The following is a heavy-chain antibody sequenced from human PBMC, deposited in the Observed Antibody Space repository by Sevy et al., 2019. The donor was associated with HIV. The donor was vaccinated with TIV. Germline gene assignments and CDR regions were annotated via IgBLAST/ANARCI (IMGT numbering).Heavy chain of an antibody. CDR2: IIAISGTT. CDR3: ARDRDRGYFDP. CDR1: GGTFSGYS. J-gene: IGHJ5*02. V-gene: IGHV1-69*13. Sequence: ASVKVSCETSGGTFSGYSISWLRQAPGQGLEWMGGIIAISGTTNYLQRFQGRITITGDVSTRTVYMELRSLRIEDTAIYFCARDRDRGYFDPWGQGTLVTVSS. D-gene: IGHD6-13*01.